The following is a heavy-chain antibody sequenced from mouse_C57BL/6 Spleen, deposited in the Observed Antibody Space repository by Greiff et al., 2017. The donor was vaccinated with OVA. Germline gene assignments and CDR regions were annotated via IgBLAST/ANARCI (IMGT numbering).Heavy chain of an antibody. V-gene: IGHV5-4*03. CDR2: ISDGGSYT. CDR1: GFTFSSYA. J-gene: IGHJ3*01. CDR3: ARMGGNWFAY. Sequence: EVMLVESGGGLVKPGGSLKLSCAASGFTFSSYAMSWVRQTPEKRLEWVATISDGGSYTYYPDNVKGRFTISRDNAKNNLYLQMSHLKSEDTAMYYCARMGGNWFAYWGQGTLVTVSA.